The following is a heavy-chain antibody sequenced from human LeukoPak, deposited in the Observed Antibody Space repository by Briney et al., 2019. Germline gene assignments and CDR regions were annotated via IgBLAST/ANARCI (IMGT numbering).Heavy chain of an antibody. J-gene: IGHJ5*02. V-gene: IGHV1-2*02. CDR1: GYTFTGYY. CDR3: ARSGDGYDDWFDP. CDR2: INPNSGGT. D-gene: IGHD5-12*01. Sequence: ASVKVSCKASGYTFTGYYMRWVRQAPGQGLEWMGWINPNSGGTNYAQKFQGRVTMTRDTSISTAYMELSRLRSDDTAVYYCARSGDGYDDWFDPWGQGTLVTVSS.